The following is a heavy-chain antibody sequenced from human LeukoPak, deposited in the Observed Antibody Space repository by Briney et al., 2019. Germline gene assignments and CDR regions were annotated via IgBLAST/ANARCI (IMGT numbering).Heavy chain of an antibody. Sequence: GRSLRLSCAASGFTFVDYAMHWVRQAPGQGLEWVSGISWNSGSIGYADSVKGRFTISRDNAKTSLYLQMNNLRAEDTALYYCAKEAVAGAIDYWGQGTLVTVSS. CDR1: GFTFVDYA. V-gene: IGHV3-9*01. D-gene: IGHD6-19*01. CDR2: ISWNSGSI. J-gene: IGHJ4*02. CDR3: AKEAVAGAIDY.